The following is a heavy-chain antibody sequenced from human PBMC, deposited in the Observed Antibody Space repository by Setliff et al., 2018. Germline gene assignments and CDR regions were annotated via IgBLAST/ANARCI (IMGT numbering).Heavy chain of an antibody. CDR3: ARQRGNSGFLDF. CDR1: GGSFTTYY. D-gene: IGHD5-12*01. Sequence: SETLSLTCTVSGGSFTTYYWSWIRQSPGKGLEWIGYIYYSGSTNYNPSLKSRVTISADTSNNQFSLNLRSVTAADAAVYYCARQRGNSGFLDFWGQGALVTVSS. V-gene: IGHV4-59*08. CDR2: IYYSGST. J-gene: IGHJ4*02.